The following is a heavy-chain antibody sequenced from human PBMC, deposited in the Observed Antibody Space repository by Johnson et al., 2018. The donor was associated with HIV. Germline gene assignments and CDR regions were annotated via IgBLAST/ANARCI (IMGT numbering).Heavy chain of an antibody. V-gene: IGHV3-20*04. CDR2: INWNGGNI. Sequence: VKLVESGGGVVRPGGSLRLSCAASGFTFDDYGMSWVRQVPGKGLEWVSGINWNGGNIGYADSVKGRFTISRDNAKKSLYLQMNNLRPEDTAFYYCARAFGSGGYTSSWYLGLGAFDLWGQGTMVTVSS. CDR1: GFTFDDYG. J-gene: IGHJ3*01. CDR3: ARAFGSGGYTSSWYLGLGAFDL. D-gene: IGHD6-13*01.